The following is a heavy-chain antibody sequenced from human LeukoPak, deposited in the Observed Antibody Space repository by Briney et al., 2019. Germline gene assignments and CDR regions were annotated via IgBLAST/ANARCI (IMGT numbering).Heavy chain of an antibody. CDR3: AKGYNYVSDY. CDR1: GFTFSSYG. V-gene: IGHV3-30*02. D-gene: IGHD5-18*01. CDR2: IRYDATNK. J-gene: IGHJ4*02. Sequence: PGGSLRLSCAASGFTFSSYGMHWDRQAPGKGLERVAFIRYDATNKDYADSVKGRFTISRDNSKNTLFLQMNSLSAEDTAVYYCAKGYNYVSDYWGQGTLVTVSS.